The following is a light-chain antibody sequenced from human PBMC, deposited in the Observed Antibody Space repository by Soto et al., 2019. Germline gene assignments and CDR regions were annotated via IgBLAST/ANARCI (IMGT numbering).Light chain of an antibody. V-gene: IGKV3-15*01. CDR1: QSVSNN. J-gene: IGKJ4*01. CDR3: QQYNNWPLT. CDR2: GAS. Sequence: EIVMTQSPATLSVSPEEKATLSCRTSQSVSNNLAWYQQRPGQAPRLLIYGASTRATGIPARFSGSGSGTEFTLTISSLQSEDFAVYYCQQYNNWPLTFGGGTKVDIK.